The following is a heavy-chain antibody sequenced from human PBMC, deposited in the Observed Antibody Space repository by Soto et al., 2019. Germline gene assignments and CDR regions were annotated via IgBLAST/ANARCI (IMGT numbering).Heavy chain of an antibody. V-gene: IGHV3-23*01. CDR3: ARAQPTYSSSYFDY. Sequence: EVQLLESGGDLVQPGGSLRLSCAASGFTFSSYAMSWVRQAPGKGLEWVSTISGRGDDTYYTDSVKGRFTISRDNSKNTLYVHMNSLRAEDTAVYYCARAQPTYSSSYFDYWGHGTLVTVSS. CDR1: GFTFSSYA. D-gene: IGHD3-22*01. CDR2: ISGRGDDT. J-gene: IGHJ4*01.